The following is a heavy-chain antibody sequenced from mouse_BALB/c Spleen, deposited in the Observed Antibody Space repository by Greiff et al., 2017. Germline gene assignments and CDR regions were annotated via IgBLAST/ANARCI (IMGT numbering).Heavy chain of an antibody. V-gene: IGHV5-17*02. J-gene: IGHJ2*01. CDR1: GFTFSSFG. CDR2: ISSGSSTI. CDR3: ARGGGGYYVGDY. Sequence: VQLKESGGGLVQPGGSRKLSCAASGFTFSSFGMHWVRQAPEKGLEWVAYISSGSSTIYYADTVKGRFTISRDNPKNTLFLQMTSLRSEDTAMYYCARGGGGYYVGDYWGQGTTLTVSS. D-gene: IGHD2-3*01.